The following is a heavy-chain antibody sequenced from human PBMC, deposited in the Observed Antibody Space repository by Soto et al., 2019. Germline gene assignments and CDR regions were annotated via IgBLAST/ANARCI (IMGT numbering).Heavy chain of an antibody. CDR2: ISTGSASI. J-gene: IGHJ2*01. CDR3: ARDSASYSSSSGSYWYFDL. Sequence: EVQLVESEGGLVQPGGSLRLSCAASGFTFSSYGMNWVRQAPGKGLEWLSYISTGSASIYYADSVKGRFTISRDNAKNSLFLQMNSLADEDTAVYYCARDSASYSSSSGSYWYFDLGGRGTLVAVSS. V-gene: IGHV3-48*02. D-gene: IGHD6-6*01. CDR1: GFTFSSYG.